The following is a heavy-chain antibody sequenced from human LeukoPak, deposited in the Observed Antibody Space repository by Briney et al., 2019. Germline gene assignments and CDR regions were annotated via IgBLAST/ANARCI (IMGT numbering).Heavy chain of an antibody. CDR2: IYYSGSS. Sequence: SETLSLTCTVSGGSISSSSNYWGWIRQPPGKGLEWIGSIYYSGSSYYNPSLKSRVTISLDTSKNQFSLKLSSVTAADTAVYYCARRKLAAAIDCWGQGTLVTVSS. D-gene: IGHD6-13*01. CDR3: ARRKLAAAIDC. CDR1: GGSISSSSNY. J-gene: IGHJ4*02. V-gene: IGHV4-39*07.